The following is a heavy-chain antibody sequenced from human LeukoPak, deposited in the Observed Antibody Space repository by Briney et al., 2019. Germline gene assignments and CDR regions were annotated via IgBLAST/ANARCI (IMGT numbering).Heavy chain of an antibody. D-gene: IGHD5-18*01. CDR1: GFTFSSYE. Sequence: GGSLRLSCAASGFTFSSYEMNWVRQAPGKGLEWVSYISGSGSTIYYADSVKGRFTISRDNAKNSLYLQMNSLRAEDTAVYYCARDRYSYGYDYYYGMDVWGKGTTVTVSS. V-gene: IGHV3-48*03. CDR3: ARDRYSYGYDYYYGMDV. CDR2: ISGSGSTI. J-gene: IGHJ6*04.